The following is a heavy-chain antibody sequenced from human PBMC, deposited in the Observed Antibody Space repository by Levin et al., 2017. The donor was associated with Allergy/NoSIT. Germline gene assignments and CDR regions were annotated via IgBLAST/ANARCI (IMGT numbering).Heavy chain of an antibody. CDR1: GFTFSDYW. J-gene: IGHJ4*02. CDR3: AKSTHRSSSGDLT. Sequence: QAGGSLRLSCAASGFTFSDYWMHWVRQVPGKGLVWVSRLNSDGSETNYADSVKGRFSISRDNAKSTLYLQMNSLRVEDTAIYYCAKSTHRSSSGDLTWGQGTLVTVSS. D-gene: IGHD6-19*01. V-gene: IGHV3-74*01. CDR2: LNSDGSET.